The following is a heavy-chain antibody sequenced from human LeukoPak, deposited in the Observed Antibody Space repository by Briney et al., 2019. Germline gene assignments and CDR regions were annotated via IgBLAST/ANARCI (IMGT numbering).Heavy chain of an antibody. CDR1: GFTVSSNY. CDR3: ARDLDYNNYFDY. CDR2: IYSSGST. V-gene: IGHV3-53*01. D-gene: IGHD3-9*01. Sequence: PGGSLRLSCAASGFTVSSNYMSWVRQAPGKGLEWVSVIYSSGSTYYADSVKGRFTISRDNPKNTLYLHMNSLRAEDTAVYYCARDLDYNNYFDYWGQGTLVTVSS. J-gene: IGHJ4*02.